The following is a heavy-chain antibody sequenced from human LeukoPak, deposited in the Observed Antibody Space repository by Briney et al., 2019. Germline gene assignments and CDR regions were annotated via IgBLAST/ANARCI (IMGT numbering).Heavy chain of an antibody. CDR1: GYSMSSGYY. D-gene: IGHD5-12*01. CDR2: MYHTGST. CDR3: ARATYKRRYSGYVFPDY. V-gene: IGHV4-38-2*02. Sequence: SETLSLTCTVSGYSMSSGYYWGWIRQPPERGLEWIGSMYHTGSTYYNPSLKSRVTISVDTSKNQFYLKLSSVTAADTAVYYCARATYKRRYSGYVFPDYWGQGTLVTVSS. J-gene: IGHJ4*02.